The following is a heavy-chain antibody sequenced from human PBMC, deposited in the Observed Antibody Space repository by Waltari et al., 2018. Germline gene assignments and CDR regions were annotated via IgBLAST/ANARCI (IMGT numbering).Heavy chain of an antibody. Sequence: EVQLVESGGGLIQPGGSLRLSCAASGFTVSSNYMSWVRQAPGKGLEWVSVIYSGGRTYNADSGKGRFTISRENSKNTLYCQMNSLRAEDTAVYYCARASYSGYDSYYFDYWGQGTLVTVSP. CDR1: GFTVSSNY. D-gene: IGHD5-12*01. V-gene: IGHV3-53*01. CDR3: ARASYSGYDSYYFDY. J-gene: IGHJ4*02. CDR2: IYSGGRT.